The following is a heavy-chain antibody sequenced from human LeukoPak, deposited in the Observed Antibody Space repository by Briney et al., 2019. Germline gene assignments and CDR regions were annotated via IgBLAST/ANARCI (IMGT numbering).Heavy chain of an antibody. V-gene: IGHV3-30*18. CDR2: IAYDGSKK. CDR3: AKAMGYSSSWSYHPYDH. J-gene: IGHJ4*02. Sequence: GRSLRLSCATSGFVFGGYSMHWVRQAPGKGLEWVAAIAYDGSKKYYVDSVKGRFTISRDNAKNTLYLQMNSLRAEDTAVYYCAKAMGYSSSWSYHPYDHWGQGTLVTVSS. CDR1: GFVFGGYS. D-gene: IGHD6-13*01.